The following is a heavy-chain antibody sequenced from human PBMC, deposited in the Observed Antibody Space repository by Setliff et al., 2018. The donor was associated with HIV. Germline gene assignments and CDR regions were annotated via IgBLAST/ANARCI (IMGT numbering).Heavy chain of an antibody. D-gene: IGHD3-16*01. V-gene: IGHV1-69-2*01. Sequence: GASVKVSCKATGYTFTDRFITWFHQAPGKGVEWMGRRYPRGDGTIYSERLRDRMTLSADLSTQTAYMQLDKLKSEDTAMYFCAAGPFNWGQYFWGNGTLVTVSS. CDR2: RYPRGDGT. J-gene: IGHJ4*01. CDR3: AAGPFNWGQYF. CDR1: GYTFTDRF.